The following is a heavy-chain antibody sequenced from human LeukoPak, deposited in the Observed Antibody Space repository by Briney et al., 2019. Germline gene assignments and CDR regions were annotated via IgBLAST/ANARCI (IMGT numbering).Heavy chain of an antibody. CDR2: IFETGST. V-gene: IGHV4-4*02. CDR1: GDSINSRSGW. CDR3: ANLDWRAVAGLDY. Sequence: PGGSLRLSCTVSGDSINSRSGWWSWVRQPPGTGLEWIGEIFETGSTYYNPSLKSRVTMSVDKSKNQFSLRLTFVTAADTAIYYCANLDWRAVAGLDYWGQGNLVTVSS. D-gene: IGHD6-19*01. J-gene: IGHJ4*02.